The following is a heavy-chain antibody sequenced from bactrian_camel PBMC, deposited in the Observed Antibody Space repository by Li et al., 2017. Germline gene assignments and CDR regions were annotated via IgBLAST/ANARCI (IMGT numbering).Heavy chain of an antibody. J-gene: IGHJ4*01. CDR3: ASDPRLWCLWASSAYRY. CDR2: IYIAFRPADQRT. Sequence: DVQLVESGGGSVQAGGSLRLSCAASDYRAITNCMGWFRQAPGKEREAVATIYIAFRPADQRTYYADSVKGRFTISPGNATNTVSLQMNGLKPEDTAMYYCASDPRLWCLWASSAYRYWGQGTQVTVS. CDR1: DYRAITNC. D-gene: IGHD3*01. V-gene: IGHV3S40*01.